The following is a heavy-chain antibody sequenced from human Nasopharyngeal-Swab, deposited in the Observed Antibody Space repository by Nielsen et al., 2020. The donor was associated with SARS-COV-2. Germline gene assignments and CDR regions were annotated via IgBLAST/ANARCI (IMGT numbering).Heavy chain of an antibody. D-gene: IGHD3-10*01. Sequence: GESLKISCAAPGFTFSSYAMSWVRQAPGKGLEWVSVIYSGGSSTYYADSVKGRFTIYRDNSKNTLYLQMNSLRAEDTAVYYCAKDHSPYGSVSYPYYYYCMDVWGQGTTVTVSS. CDR2: IYSGGSST. CDR1: GFTFSSYA. J-gene: IGHJ6*02. CDR3: AKDHSPYGSVSYPYYYYCMDV. V-gene: IGHV3-23*03.